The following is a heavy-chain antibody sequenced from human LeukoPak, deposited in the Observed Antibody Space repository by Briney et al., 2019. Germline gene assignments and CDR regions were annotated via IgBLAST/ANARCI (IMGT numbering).Heavy chain of an antibody. D-gene: IGHD3-3*01. CDR1: GGTFSSYA. CDR3: ARDDFRKQAFDI. CDR2: IIPIFGTA. J-gene: IGHJ3*02. V-gene: IGHV1-69*05. Sequence: ASVKVSCKASGGTFSSYAISWVRQAPGQGLEWVGGIIPIFGTANYAQKFQVRGTITTDKSKSTAYMELISLRSEDTAVYYCARDDFRKQAFDIWGQGTMVTVSS.